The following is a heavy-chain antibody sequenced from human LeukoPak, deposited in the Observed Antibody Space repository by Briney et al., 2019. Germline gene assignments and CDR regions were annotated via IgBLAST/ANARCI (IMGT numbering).Heavy chain of an antibody. CDR1: GGSVSDYY. CDR2: IYHTGST. J-gene: IGHJ4*02. D-gene: IGHD7-27*01. V-gene: IGHV4-59*02. CDR3: ASRKLGNDY. Sequence: SETLSLTCTISGGSVSDYYWSWIRQSPGKGLEWIGYIYHTGSTSYSPSLKSRVTISADTTQNQFSLKLSSVTAADTAVYYCASRKLGNDYWGQGTLVTVSS.